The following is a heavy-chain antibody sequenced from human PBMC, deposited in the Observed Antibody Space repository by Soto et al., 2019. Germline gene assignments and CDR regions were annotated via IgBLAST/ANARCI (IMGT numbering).Heavy chain of an antibody. Sequence: GXSVKVSCKASVGTFSSYAISWVRQAPGQGLEWMGGIIPIFGTANYAQKFQGRVTITADESTSTAYMELSSLRSEDTAVYYCAREVVGATRPFDSWGQGTLVTVSS. CDR2: IIPIFGTA. CDR1: VGTFSSYA. D-gene: IGHD1-26*01. CDR3: AREVVGATRPFDS. V-gene: IGHV1-69*13. J-gene: IGHJ4*02.